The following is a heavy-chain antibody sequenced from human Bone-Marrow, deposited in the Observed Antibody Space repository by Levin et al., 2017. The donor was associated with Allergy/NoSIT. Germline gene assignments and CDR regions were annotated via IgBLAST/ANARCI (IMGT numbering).Heavy chain of an antibody. J-gene: IGHJ5*02. CDR3: ARDQFRRATIGARWFDP. Sequence: GESLKISCAASGFTFSNSWMGWVRQAPGKGLEWVANIKEDGSEKYYVDSVKGRFTISRDNAKNSLFVQMNSLRVEDTAVYYCARDQFRRATIGARWFDPWGQGTLVTVSS. V-gene: IGHV3-7*01. CDR1: GFTFSNSW. CDR2: IKEDGSEK. D-gene: IGHD5-24*01.